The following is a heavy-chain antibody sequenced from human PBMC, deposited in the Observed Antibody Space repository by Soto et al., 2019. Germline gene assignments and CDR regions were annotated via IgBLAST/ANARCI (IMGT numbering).Heavy chain of an antibody. CDR1: GFTFSSYA. CDR2: ISGSDDST. J-gene: IGHJ4*02. Sequence: EVQLLESGGGLVQPGESLRLSCAASGFTFSSYAMSWVRQAPGKGLVWVSVISGSDDSTYYADSVKGRFTISRDNSKNTLYLQMKSLRAEDTAVYYCAKRSSSSTFDYWGQGTLVIVSS. CDR3: AKRSSSSTFDY. V-gene: IGHV3-23*01. D-gene: IGHD6-6*01.